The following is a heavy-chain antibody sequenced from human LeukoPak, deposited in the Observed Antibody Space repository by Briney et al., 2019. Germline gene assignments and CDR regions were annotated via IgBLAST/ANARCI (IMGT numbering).Heavy chain of an antibody. CDR2: IYYSGST. CDR1: GGSISSYY. Sequence: SETLSLTCTVSGGSISSYYWSWIRQPPGKGLEWIGYIYYSGSTNYNPSLKSRVTISVDTYKNQFSLKLSSVTAADTAVYYCARAGRVTEVDYWGQGTQVTISS. D-gene: IGHD2-21*02. CDR3: ARAGRVTEVDY. J-gene: IGHJ4*02. V-gene: IGHV4-59*01.